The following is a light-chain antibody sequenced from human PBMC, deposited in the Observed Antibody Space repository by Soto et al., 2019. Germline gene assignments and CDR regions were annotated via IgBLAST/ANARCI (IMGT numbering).Light chain of an antibody. Sequence: DIQMTQSPSSLSASVGDRVTITCRASQTISNYLNWYQQKPGKAPQLLMYAASSLQSGVPSRFSGSGSGTDVTLTISSLQPEDFATYYCLQTYSTPRTFGQGTKVEIK. CDR1: QTISNY. CDR3: LQTYSTPRT. V-gene: IGKV1-39*01. J-gene: IGKJ1*01. CDR2: AAS.